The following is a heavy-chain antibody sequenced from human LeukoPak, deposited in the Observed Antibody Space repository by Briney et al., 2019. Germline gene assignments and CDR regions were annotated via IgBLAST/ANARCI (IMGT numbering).Heavy chain of an antibody. V-gene: IGHV1-2*02. Sequence: ASVKVSCKTSGYRFTGYYLHWVRQAPGQGPERMGWMNPKSGATDYARKFQGRVTMTRDTSISTAYMELTRLRSDDTAVYFCARGSDYDDYFYMDFWGKGTTVTVSS. CDR2: MNPKSGAT. J-gene: IGHJ6*03. CDR1: GYRFTGYY. CDR3: ARGSDYDDYFYMDF.